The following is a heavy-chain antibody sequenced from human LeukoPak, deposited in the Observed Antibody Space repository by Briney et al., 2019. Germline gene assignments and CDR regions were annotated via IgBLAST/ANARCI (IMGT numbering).Heavy chain of an antibody. CDR1: GFTFSSYS. CDR2: ISSSSSTI. V-gene: IGHV3-48*04. CDR3: ARDWQYQLLGGSWFDP. J-gene: IGHJ5*02. Sequence: GGSLRLSCAASGFTFSSYSMNWVRQAPGKGLEWVSYISSSSSTIYYADSVKGRFTISRDNAKNSLYLQMNSLRAEDTAVYYCARDWQYQLLGGSWFDPWGQGTLVTVSS. D-gene: IGHD2-2*01.